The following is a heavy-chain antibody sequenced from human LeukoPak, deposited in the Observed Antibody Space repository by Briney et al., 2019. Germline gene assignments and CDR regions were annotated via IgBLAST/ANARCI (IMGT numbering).Heavy chain of an antibody. J-gene: IGHJ4*02. CDR2: ISHGSIRI. V-gene: IGHV3-48*01. CDR3: ARDPGYSYAMDS. Sequence: GGSLRLSCAASGFTFSSYSMKWVRQAPGKGLEWISYISHGSIRIFYADFVEGRFTVSRDDAKNALYLQMNSLRVEDTAVYYCARDPGYSYAMDSWGQGTLVIVSS. CDR1: GFTFSSYS. D-gene: IGHD5-18*01.